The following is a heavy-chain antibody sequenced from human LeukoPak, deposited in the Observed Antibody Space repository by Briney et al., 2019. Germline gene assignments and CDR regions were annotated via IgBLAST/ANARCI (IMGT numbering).Heavy chain of an antibody. J-gene: IGHJ4*02. CDR2: FDPEDGET. V-gene: IGHV1-24*01. CDR1: GYTLTELS. Sequence: GASVKVSCKVSGYTLTELSMHWVRQAPGKGLEWMGGFDPEDGETINAQKFQGRVTMTEDTSTDTAYMELSSLRSEDTAVYYCATDRPQRSMDYDSSGYFFGYWGQGTLVTVSS. CDR3: ATDRPQRSMDYDSSGYFFGY. D-gene: IGHD3-22*01.